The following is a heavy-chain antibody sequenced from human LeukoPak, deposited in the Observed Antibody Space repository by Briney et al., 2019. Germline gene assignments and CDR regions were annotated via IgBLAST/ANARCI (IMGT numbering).Heavy chain of an antibody. CDR1: GFTFNSYS. J-gene: IGHJ6*02. Sequence: GGSLRLSCAASGFTFNSYSLNWVRQAPGKGLEWVSYISGSSITIYYADSVKGRFTISRDNAKNSLYLQMNSLRDEDTALYYCGKNFGAGDFDNFDCYRYYYGMDVWGQGTTVTVSS. D-gene: IGHD3-9*01. CDR2: ISGSSITI. V-gene: IGHV3-48*02. CDR3: GKNFGAGDFDNFDCYRYYYGMDV.